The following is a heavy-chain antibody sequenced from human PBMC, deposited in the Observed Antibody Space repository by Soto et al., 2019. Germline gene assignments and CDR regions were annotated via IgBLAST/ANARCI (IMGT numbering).Heavy chain of an antibody. CDR2: INLNSGDT. D-gene: IGHD6-6*01. CDR3: ARARPPFNWFDR. J-gene: IGHJ5*02. Sequence: ASVKVSCKASGYTFTDYYMEWVRQAPGQGLEWMGWINLNSGDTNFAQQFQGRVTMNRDTSITTAYMDLTRLTSDDTAVYYCARARPPFNWFDRWGQGTMVTVSS. CDR1: GYTFTDYY. V-gene: IGHV1-2*02.